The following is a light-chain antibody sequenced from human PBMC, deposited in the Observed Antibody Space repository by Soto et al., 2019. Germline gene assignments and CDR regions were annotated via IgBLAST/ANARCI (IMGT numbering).Light chain of an antibody. V-gene: IGKV3-20*01. CDR1: QSVSSSF. CDR2: GAS. CDR3: EHSGSSLTWT. J-gene: IGKJ1*01. Sequence: DIVLTQSPGTLSLSPGERATLSCRASQSVSSSFLAWYQQKPGQAPRLLIYGASSRATGIPDRFSGSGSGTDFTLTISSLEPEDFAVYFCEHSGSSLTWTFGQGTKVEIK.